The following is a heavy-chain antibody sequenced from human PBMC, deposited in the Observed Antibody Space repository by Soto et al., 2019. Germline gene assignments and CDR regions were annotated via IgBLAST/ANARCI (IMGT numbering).Heavy chain of an antibody. CDR1: GFTFSVYA. Sequence: EVQLLESGGGFVQPGGSLRLSCAATGFTFSVYAMTWVRQAPGKGLEWVSAVTANGGSTYSADSVKGRFTISRDNSNNPLLLQMTSLRADDTAVYYCASMGVGDWANYYYYYGMDVWGQGTTVTVSS. V-gene: IGHV3-23*01. D-gene: IGHD2-21*02. CDR3: ASMGVGDWANYYYYYGMDV. J-gene: IGHJ6*02. CDR2: VTANGGST.